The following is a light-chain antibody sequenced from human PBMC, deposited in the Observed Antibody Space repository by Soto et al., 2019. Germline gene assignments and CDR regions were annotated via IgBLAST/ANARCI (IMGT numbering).Light chain of an antibody. CDR2: WAS. V-gene: IGKV4-1*01. Sequence: DIVMTQSPDSLAVSLGERATINCRSSQSLFYDSNNKNYLAWYQQKPGQPPKLLISWASTRESGVPDRFSGSGSGTDFSLSIKNLQATDVAVYYCQQFYSMPLTFGGGTTVSIK. CDR1: QSLFYDSNNKNY. J-gene: IGKJ4*01. CDR3: QQFYSMPLT.